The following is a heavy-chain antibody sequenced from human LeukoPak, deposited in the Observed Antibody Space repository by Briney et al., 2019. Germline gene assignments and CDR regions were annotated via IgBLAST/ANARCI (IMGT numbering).Heavy chain of an antibody. CDR2: INSGSSYI. CDR1: GFTFSSYS. D-gene: IGHD3-9*01. V-gene: IGHV3-21*01. Sequence: GGSLRLSCAAPGFTFSSYSMNWVRQAPGKGLEWVSSINSGSSYIYYADSVKGRFTISRDNAKNSVYLQMNSLRAEDTAVYYCARDRRLLRYFDWFTSHFPDAFDIWGQGTMVTVSS. J-gene: IGHJ3*02. CDR3: ARDRRLLRYFDWFTSHFPDAFDI.